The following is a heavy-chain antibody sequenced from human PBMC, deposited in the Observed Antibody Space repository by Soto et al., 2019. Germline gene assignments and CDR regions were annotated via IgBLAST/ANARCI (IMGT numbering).Heavy chain of an antibody. CDR3: ASSQYSSNLVLAY. D-gene: IGHD6-13*01. CDR2: ISGSGGST. V-gene: IGHV3-23*01. CDR1: GFTFSSYA. Sequence: GGSLRLSCAASGFTFSSYAMSWIRQAPGKGLEWVSAISGSGGSTYYADSVKGRFTISRDNSKNTLYLQMNSLRAEDTAVYYCASSQYSSNLVLAYWGQGTLVTVSS. J-gene: IGHJ4*02.